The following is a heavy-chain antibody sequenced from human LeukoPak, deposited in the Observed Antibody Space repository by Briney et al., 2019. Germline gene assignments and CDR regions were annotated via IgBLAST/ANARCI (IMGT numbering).Heavy chain of an antibody. V-gene: IGHV4-30-4*01. CDR3: AREKVPRITLVRGVMGLDY. CDR1: GGSISSDNFY. J-gene: IGHJ4*02. D-gene: IGHD3-10*01. Sequence: SQTLSLTCTVSGGSISSDNFYWSWIRQPPGKGLEWIGYISYIGSTYYNPSLKSRVTTSVDTSKNQFSLKLTSVTAADTAVYYCAREKVPRITLVRGVMGLDYWGQGTLVTVSS. CDR2: ISYIGST.